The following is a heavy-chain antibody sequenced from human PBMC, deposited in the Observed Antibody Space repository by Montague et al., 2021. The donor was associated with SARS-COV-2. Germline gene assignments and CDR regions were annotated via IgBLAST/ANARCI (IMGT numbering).Heavy chain of an antibody. J-gene: IGHJ5*02. V-gene: IGHV4-39*02. D-gene: IGHD3-22*01. CDR1: GGSISNSSYY. CDR2: IYYSGST. CDR3: AREGYYYVRSGYGGNDWFDP. Sequence: SETLSLTCTVSGGSISNSSYYWVWIRQPPGKGLDWIVSIYYSGSTYYNPSLKTLVTISVYTSKNQLSLKLSSVTAADTAVYYCAREGYYYVRSGYGGNDWFDPWGQGTMVTVSA.